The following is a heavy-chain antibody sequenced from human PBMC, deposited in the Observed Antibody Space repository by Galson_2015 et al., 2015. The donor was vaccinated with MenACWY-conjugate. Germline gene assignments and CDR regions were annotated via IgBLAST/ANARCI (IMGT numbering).Heavy chain of an antibody. CDR1: GFTFSSYS. CDR3: ARGPRIAVSWDGVGWFDP. J-gene: IGHJ5*02. Sequence: GSLRLSCAASGFTFSSYSMNWVRQAPGKGLEWVSYISSSSSTIYYADSVKGRFTISRDNAKNSLYLQMNSLRAEDTAVYYCARGPRIAVSWDGVGWFDPWGQGTLVTVSS. D-gene: IGHD6-19*01. V-gene: IGHV3-48*04. CDR2: ISSSSSTI.